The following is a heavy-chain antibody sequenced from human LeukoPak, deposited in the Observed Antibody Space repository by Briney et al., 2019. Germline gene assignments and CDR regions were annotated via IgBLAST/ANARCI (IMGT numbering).Heavy chain of an antibody. CDR1: GYSISSGYY. Sequence: PSETLSLTCTVSGYSISSGYYWGWIRQPPGKGLEWIGSIYHSGSTYYNPSLKSRVTISVDTSKNQFSLKLSSVTAADTAVYYCARDPGHQGNWFDPWGQGTLVTLSS. D-gene: IGHD3-10*01. CDR3: ARDPGHQGNWFDP. CDR2: IYHSGST. J-gene: IGHJ5*02. V-gene: IGHV4-38-2*02.